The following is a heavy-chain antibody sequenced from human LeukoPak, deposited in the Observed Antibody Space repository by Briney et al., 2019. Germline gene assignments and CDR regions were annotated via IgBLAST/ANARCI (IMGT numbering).Heavy chain of an antibody. CDR2: IYPGDSDT. J-gene: IGHJ4*02. D-gene: IGHD3-22*01. V-gene: IGHV5-51*01. Sequence: GESLKISCKRSGYSFTSYWIGWVRQMPGKGLEWMGIIYPGDSDTRYSPSFQGQVTISADKSISTAYLQWSSLKASDTAMYYCARLKFYDSSGYYYYFDYWGQGTLVTVSS. CDR1: GYSFTSYW. CDR3: ARLKFYDSSGYYYYFDY.